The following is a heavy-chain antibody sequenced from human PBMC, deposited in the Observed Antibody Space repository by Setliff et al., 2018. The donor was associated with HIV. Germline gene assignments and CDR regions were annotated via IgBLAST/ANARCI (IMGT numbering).Heavy chain of an antibody. Sequence: SETLSLTCAVSGYSISNGYYWAWIQQPPGKGLEWIGSIDHIGSTYYNPSLKGRVTISVDTSKNQFSLRLRAVTAADTAIYYCARAVTTLTAPTHFDYWGQGTPVTVSS. CDR2: IDHIGST. J-gene: IGHJ4*02. V-gene: IGHV4-38-2*01. CDR3: ARAVTTLTAPTHFDY. CDR1: GYSISNGYY. D-gene: IGHD4-17*01.